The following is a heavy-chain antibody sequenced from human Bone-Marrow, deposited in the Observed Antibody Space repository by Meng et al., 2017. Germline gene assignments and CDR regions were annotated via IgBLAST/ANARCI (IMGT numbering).Heavy chain of an antibody. Sequence: SQTLSLTCTVSAGSISSYYWSCIRPPAGEGLEWNGRIYTSGSTNYNPSLKSRVTMSVDTSKNQFSLKLSSVTAADTAVYYCAGGGDYYDYVWGSYRYNDYWGQGTLVTVSS. CDR2: IYTSGST. CDR3: AGGGDYYDYVWGSYRYNDY. V-gene: IGHV4-4*07. D-gene: IGHD3-16*02. J-gene: IGHJ4*02. CDR1: AGSISSYY.